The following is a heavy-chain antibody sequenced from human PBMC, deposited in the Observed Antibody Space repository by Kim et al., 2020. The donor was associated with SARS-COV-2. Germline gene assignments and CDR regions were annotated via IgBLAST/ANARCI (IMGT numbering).Heavy chain of an antibody. D-gene: IGHD1-26*01. V-gene: IGHV4-39*07. CDR3: ARGGGSYTWGH. Sequence: SETLSLTCTVSGGSISSSSYYWGWIRQPPGKGLEWIGSIYYSGSTYYNPSLKSRVTISVDTSKNQFSLKLSSVTAADTAVYYCARGGGSYTWGHWGQGTLVTVSS. CDR2: IYYSGST. CDR1: GGSISSSSYY. J-gene: IGHJ1*01.